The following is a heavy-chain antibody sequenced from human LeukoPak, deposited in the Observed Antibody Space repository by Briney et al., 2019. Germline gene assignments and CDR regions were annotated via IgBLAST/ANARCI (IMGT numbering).Heavy chain of an antibody. V-gene: IGHV3-48*01. CDR1: GFTFSSYS. Sequence: GGSLRLSCAASGFTFSSYSMNWVRQAPGKGREWVSYISSSSSTIHYADSVKGRFTISRDNAKNSLYLQMNRLRAEDTAVYYCAIGTVNSLFDYWGQGTLVTVSS. CDR2: ISSSSSTI. J-gene: IGHJ4*02. CDR3: AIGTVNSLFDY. D-gene: IGHD4-11*01.